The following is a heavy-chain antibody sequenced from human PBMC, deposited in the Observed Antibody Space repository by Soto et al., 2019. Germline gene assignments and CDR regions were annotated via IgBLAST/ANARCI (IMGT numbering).Heavy chain of an antibody. CDR2: VNLNTGGT. Sequence: GASVKVSCKASGYSFTGHYMHWVRRAPGRSPEWMGWVNLNTGGTDYAQEFQGRVTMTTATSIRTVYLEVTGLKFDDTAIYYCARDPSSFLGRVYGMDVWGQGTAVTVSS. J-gene: IGHJ6*02. CDR3: ARDPSSFLGRVYGMDV. V-gene: IGHV1-2*02. CDR1: GYSFTGHY.